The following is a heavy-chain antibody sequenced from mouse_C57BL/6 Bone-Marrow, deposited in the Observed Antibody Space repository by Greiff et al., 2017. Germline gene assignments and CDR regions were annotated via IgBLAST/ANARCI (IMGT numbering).Heavy chain of an antibody. CDR3: ASCDGNYFDF. J-gene: IGHJ2*01. D-gene: IGHD2-3*01. CDR1: GFNIKDDY. CDR2: IDPEIGDT. Sequence: EVQLQQSGAELVRPGASVTLSCTASGFNIKDDYIHWVKQRPEQGLEWIGWIDPEIGDTAYASKFQGKAIITSDTSSNTAYLQLSSLTSEDTAVYYCASCDGNYFDFWGQGTPLTVAS. V-gene: IGHV14-4*01.